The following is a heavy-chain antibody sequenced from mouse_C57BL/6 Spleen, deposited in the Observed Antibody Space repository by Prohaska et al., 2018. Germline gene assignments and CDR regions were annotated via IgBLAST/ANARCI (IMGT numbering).Heavy chain of an antibody. D-gene: IGHD1-1*01. CDR2: INPNNGGT. J-gene: IGHJ1*03. CDR3: ARGDYYGSSYGGYFDV. V-gene: IGHV1-26*01. Sequence: HGKSLEWIGDINPNNGGTSYNQKFKGKATLTVDKSSSTAYMELRSLTSEDSAVYYCARGDYYGSSYGGYFDVWGTGTTVTVSS.